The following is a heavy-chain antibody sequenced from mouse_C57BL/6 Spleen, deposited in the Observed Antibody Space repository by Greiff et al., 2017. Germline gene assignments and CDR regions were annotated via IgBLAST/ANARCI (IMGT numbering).Heavy chain of an antibody. CDR1: GYTFTSYW. CDR2: INPSNGGT. CDR3: ARQYEVCITAVVATDAMDY. Sequence: VQLQQPGTELVKPGASVKLSCKASGYTFTSYWMHWVKQRPGQGLEWIGNINPSNGGTNYNEKFKSKATLTVDKSSSTAYMQLSSLTSEDSAVYCCARQYEVCITAVVATDAMDYWGQGTSVTVSS. J-gene: IGHJ4*01. D-gene: IGHD1-1*01. V-gene: IGHV1-53*01.